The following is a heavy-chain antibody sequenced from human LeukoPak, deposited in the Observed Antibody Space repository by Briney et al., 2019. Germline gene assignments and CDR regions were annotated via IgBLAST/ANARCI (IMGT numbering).Heavy chain of an antibody. CDR3: ARVRGVRGVIIDYFDY. V-gene: IGHV3-23*01. J-gene: IGHJ4*02. Sequence: AGGSLRLSCAASGFTFSSYAMSWVRQAPGKGLEWVSAISGSGGSTYYADSVKGRFTISRDNAKNSLYLQMNSLRAEDTALYHCARVRGVRGVIIDYFDYWGQGTLVTVSS. CDR1: GFTFSSYA. CDR2: ISGSGGST. D-gene: IGHD3-10*01.